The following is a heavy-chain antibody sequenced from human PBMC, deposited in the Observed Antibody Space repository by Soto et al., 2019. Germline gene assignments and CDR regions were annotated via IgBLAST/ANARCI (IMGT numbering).Heavy chain of an antibody. D-gene: IGHD2-15*01. Sequence: PSETLSLTCTVSGASISRYYWSWIRQSPGKGLEWIGYMYYSGNANYNPSLRSRITISVDTSKNQFSLNLNSVTAADTAVYYCARDSRGGYCSGGRCYGTDYYGMDVWGQGTTVTVSS. V-gene: IGHV4-59*01. CDR3: ARDSRGGYCSGGRCYGTDYYGMDV. CDR1: GASISRYY. J-gene: IGHJ6*02. CDR2: MYYSGNA.